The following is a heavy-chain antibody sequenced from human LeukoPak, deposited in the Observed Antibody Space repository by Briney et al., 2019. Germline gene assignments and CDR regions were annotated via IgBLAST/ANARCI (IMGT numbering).Heavy chain of an antibody. V-gene: IGHV4-31*03. CDR3: ATGNLCDYGLDACDI. J-gene: IGHJ3*02. CDR2: IYYTGST. CDR1: GGSISSGGYY. Sequence: PSETLSLTCTVSGGSISSGGYYWSWIRQHPGRSLEWIGYIYYTGSTYYNPSLTSRVPISVDTSKNPFSLKLSSVTAADTAVYYCATGNLCDYGLDACDIWGQGKMVTVSS. D-gene: IGHD4-17*01.